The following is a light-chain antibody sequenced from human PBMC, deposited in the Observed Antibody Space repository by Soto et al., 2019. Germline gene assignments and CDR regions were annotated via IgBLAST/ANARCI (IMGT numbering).Light chain of an antibody. CDR1: SSDVGDYNY. CDR2: AVN. J-gene: IGLJ3*02. V-gene: IGLV2-11*01. CDR3: CSYAGSYTWV. Sequence: QSALTQPRSVSGSPGQSVTISCTGTSSDVGDYNYVSWYQQHPGKAPKLLIYAVNMRPSGVPDRFSGSKSGNTASLTISGFQAEDEDDYSCCSYAGSYTWVFGGGTKVTVL.